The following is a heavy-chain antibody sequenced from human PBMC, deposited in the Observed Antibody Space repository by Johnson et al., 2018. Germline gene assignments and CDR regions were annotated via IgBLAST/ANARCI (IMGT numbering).Heavy chain of an antibody. J-gene: IGHJ3*01. D-gene: IGHD1-1*01. CDR1: GFAFSNYA. CDR2: ISGGGGRT. V-gene: IGHV3-23*01. Sequence: EVQLLESGGGLVQPGGSLRLSCAASGFAFSNYAMNWVRQAPGKGLEWLSIISGGGGRTNYADSVRGRFTISRDPSSDTLYLQINSLRVEDTAVYYGAKVISDNWYSAMDLWGPGTVVTVSS. CDR3: AKVISDNWYSAMDL.